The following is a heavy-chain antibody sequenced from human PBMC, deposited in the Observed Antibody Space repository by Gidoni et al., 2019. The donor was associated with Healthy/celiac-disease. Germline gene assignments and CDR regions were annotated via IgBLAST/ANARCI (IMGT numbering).Heavy chain of an antibody. V-gene: IGHV3-23*01. D-gene: IGHD3-10*01. CDR1: GFTFSSYA. CDR2: ISGRGGST. J-gene: IGHJ4*02. Sequence: EVQLLESGGGLVQPGGSLRLSCAASGFTFSSYAMSWVRQAPGKGLEWVSAISGRGGSTYYADSVKGRFTISRDNSKNTLYLQMNSLRAEDTAVYYCAKDRVAGFGELSGVGDYWGQGTLVTVSS. CDR3: AKDRVAGFGELSGVGDY.